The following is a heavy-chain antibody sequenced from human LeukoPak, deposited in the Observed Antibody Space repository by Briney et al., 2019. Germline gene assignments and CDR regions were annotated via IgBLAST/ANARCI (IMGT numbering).Heavy chain of an antibody. CDR2: ISSNGGST. V-gene: IGHV3-64*01. Sequence: GGSLRLSCAASGFTFSSYAMHWVRQAPGKGLEYVSAISSNGGSTYYANSVKGRFTISRDNSKNTLYLQMGSLRAEDMAVYYCARDPVKDSSWTPHYYFDYWGQGTLVTVSS. CDR3: ARDPVKDSSWTPHYYFDY. D-gene: IGHD6-13*01. CDR1: GFTFSSYA. J-gene: IGHJ4*02.